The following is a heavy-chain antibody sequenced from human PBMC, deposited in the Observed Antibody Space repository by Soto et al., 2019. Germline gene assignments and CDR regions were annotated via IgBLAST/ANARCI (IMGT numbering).Heavy chain of an antibody. CDR3: ATDLIIRSSSSKTLYYYYGMDV. V-gene: IGHV1-24*01. J-gene: IGHJ6*02. Sequence: ASVKVSCKVSGYTLTELSMHWVRQAPGKGLEWMGGFDPEDGETIYAQKFQGRVTMTEDTSTDTAYMELSSLRSEDTAVYYCATDLIIRSSSSKTLYYYYGMDVWGQGTTVTVSS. CDR1: GYTLTELS. D-gene: IGHD6-6*01. CDR2: FDPEDGET.